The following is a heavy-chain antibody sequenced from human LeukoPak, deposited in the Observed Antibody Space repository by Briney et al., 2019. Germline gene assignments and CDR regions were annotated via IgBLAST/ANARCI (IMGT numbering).Heavy chain of an antibody. Sequence: PGGSLRLSCTASGFTFSDYWMTWVRQAPGKGPEWAANIKQDGGQRYYVDSVRGRFTISRDNAKNSLFLQMNGLRAEDTAVYYCARRGGSSSRRSPIDYWGQGTLVTVSS. CDR1: GFTFSDYW. CDR3: ARRGGSSSRRSPIDY. CDR2: IKQDGGQR. J-gene: IGHJ4*02. V-gene: IGHV3-7*01. D-gene: IGHD6-6*01.